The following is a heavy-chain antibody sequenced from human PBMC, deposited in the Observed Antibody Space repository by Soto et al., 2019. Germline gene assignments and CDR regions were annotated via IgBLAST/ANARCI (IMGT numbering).Heavy chain of an antibody. Sequence: QVQLQQSGPGLVKPSETLSLTCTVSSGPSSSHNWGWIRQTPGRGLEWIGYVYHTGGTSYNPSPNSRVTVSADTSTNHISLTLTSVTAADTAVYYCVRQGIGYLHGLVDVWGQGTTVTVSS. CDR1: SGPSSSHN. CDR2: VYHTGGT. J-gene: IGHJ6*02. D-gene: IGHD2-15*01. CDR3: VRQGIGYLHGLVDV. V-gene: IGHV4-59*08.